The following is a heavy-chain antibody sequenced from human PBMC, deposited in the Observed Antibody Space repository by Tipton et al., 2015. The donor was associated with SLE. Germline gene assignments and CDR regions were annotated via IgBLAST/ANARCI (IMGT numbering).Heavy chain of an antibody. CDR3: ARDRGGGPTPDAFDI. Sequence: TLSFTCTVSGGSISSSSYYWGWIRQPPGKGLEWIGSIYYSGSTYYNPSLKSRVTISVDTSKNQFSLKLSSVTAADTAVYYCARDRGGGPTPDAFDIWGQGTMVTVSS. CDR2: IYYSGST. D-gene: IGHD3-10*01. J-gene: IGHJ3*02. V-gene: IGHV4-39*07. CDR1: GGSISSSSYY.